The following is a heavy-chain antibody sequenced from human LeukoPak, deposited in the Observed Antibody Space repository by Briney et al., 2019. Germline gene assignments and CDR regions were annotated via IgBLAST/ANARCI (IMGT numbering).Heavy chain of an antibody. CDR2: ISYDGSNK. Sequence: GGSLRLSCAASGFTFSSYGMHWVRQAPGKGLEWVAVISYDGSNKYYAHSVKGQFTISRDNYKNTLYQQMNSLRAEDTAVYYCAKDTVRGSNCMDYWGQGTLVTVSS. D-gene: IGHD2-15*01. CDR1: GFTFSSYG. CDR3: AKDTVRGSNCMDY. V-gene: IGHV3-30*18. J-gene: IGHJ4*02.